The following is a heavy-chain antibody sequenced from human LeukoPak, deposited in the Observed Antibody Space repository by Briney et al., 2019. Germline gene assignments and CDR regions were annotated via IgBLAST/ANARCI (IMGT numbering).Heavy chain of an antibody. Sequence: SDYWMSWVRQAPGKGLEWIGSIYYSGSTYYNPSLKSRVTISVDTSKNQFSLKLSSVTAADTAVYYCARLTAGSQQLGIWGQGTLVTVSS. CDR1: SDY. J-gene: IGHJ4*02. CDR3: ARLTAGSQQLGI. V-gene: IGHV4-39*01. D-gene: IGHD6-13*01. CDR2: IYYSGST.